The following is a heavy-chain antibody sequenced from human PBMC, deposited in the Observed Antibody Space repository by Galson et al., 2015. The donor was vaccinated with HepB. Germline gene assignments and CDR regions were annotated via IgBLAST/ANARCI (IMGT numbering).Heavy chain of an antibody. V-gene: IGHV3-30*18. CDR1: GFTFSRFG. D-gene: IGHD2-2*01. Sequence: SLRLSCAASGFTFSRFGMHWVRQAPGEGLEWVAVISYDGNYKFYADSVKARFTISRDNPKNTLYLQMNSLRPEDTAVYYCAKDIVVVPAASRWFDPWGQGTLVTVSS. CDR3: AKDIVVVPAASRWFDP. J-gene: IGHJ5*02. CDR2: ISYDGNYK.